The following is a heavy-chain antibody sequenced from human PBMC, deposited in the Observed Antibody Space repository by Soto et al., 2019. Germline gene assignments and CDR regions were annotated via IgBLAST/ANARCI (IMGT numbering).Heavy chain of an antibody. D-gene: IGHD2-2*03. J-gene: IGHJ3*02. Sequence: PGESLKISCKTSGYSFISYWVAWVRQKPGKGLEWMGTFYPGDSTSTYSPSFQGQVTISVDKSISTAYLHLSSLKASDTAMYYCARIIGDCRNNDCSWTFDIWGQGTTVTVSS. CDR2: FYPGDSTS. CDR3: ARIIGDCRNNDCSWTFDI. CDR1: GYSFISYW. V-gene: IGHV5-51*01.